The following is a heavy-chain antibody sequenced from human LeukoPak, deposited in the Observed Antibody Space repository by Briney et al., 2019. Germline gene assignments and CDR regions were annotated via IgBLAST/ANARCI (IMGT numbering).Heavy chain of an antibody. CDR2: ISSGGHST. V-gene: IGHV3-23*01. D-gene: IGHD5-18*01. CDR3: ARGGYSYPD. Sequence: GGSLRLSCAASGFTYSNYAMTWVRQAPGKGLEWVSSISSGGHSTYYAGSVKGRFTISRDNDKKSLYLQMNSLRDEDTAVYYCARGGYSYPDWGQGTLVTVSS. CDR1: GFTYSNYA. J-gene: IGHJ4*02.